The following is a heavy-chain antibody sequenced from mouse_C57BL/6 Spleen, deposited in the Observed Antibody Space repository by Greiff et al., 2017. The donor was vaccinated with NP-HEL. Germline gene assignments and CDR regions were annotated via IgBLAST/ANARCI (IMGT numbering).Heavy chain of an antibody. Sequence: QVQLQQSGPGLVQPSQSLSITCTASGFSLTSYGVHWVRQSPGKGLEWLGVIWSGGSTDYNAAFISRLSISKDNSNSQVFFKMNSLQADDTAIYYCARDSSGYWFAYWGQGTLVTVSA. V-gene: IGHV2-2*01. J-gene: IGHJ3*01. D-gene: IGHD3-2*02. CDR1: GFSLTSYG. CDR2: IWSGGST. CDR3: ARDSSGYWFAY.